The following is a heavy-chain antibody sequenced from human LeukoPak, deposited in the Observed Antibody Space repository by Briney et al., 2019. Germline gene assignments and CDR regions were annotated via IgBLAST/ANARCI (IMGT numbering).Heavy chain of an antibody. J-gene: IGHJ6*02. CDR1: GYTFSNYG. Sequence: ASVKVSCKASGYTFSNYGFSWVRQAPGQGLEWMGWISAYNGNTNYAQKLQGRVTMTTDTSTSTAYMELRSLRSDDTAVYYCARWAGYCSSTSCYTFYYYYGMDVWGQGTTVTVSS. V-gene: IGHV1-18*01. CDR2: ISAYNGNT. D-gene: IGHD2-2*02. CDR3: ARWAGYCSSTSCYTFYYYYGMDV.